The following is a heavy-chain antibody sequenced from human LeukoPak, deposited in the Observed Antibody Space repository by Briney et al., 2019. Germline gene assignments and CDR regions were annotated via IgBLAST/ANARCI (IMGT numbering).Heavy chain of an antibody. J-gene: IGHJ4*02. CDR2: ISSSSSTI. V-gene: IGHV3-48*04. CDR1: GFTFTSYA. Sequence: GGSLRLSCVASGFTFTSYAMNWVRQAPGKGLEWVSYISSSSSTIYYADSVKGRFTIPRDNAKNSLYLQMNSLRAEDTAVYYCARDGGSSWYPGSVDYWGQGTLVTVSS. D-gene: IGHD6-13*01. CDR3: ARDGGSSWYPGSVDY.